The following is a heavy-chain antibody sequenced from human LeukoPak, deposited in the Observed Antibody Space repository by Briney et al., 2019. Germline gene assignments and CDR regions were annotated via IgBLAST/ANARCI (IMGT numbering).Heavy chain of an antibody. CDR1: GGSFSGYY. V-gene: IGHV4-34*01. D-gene: IGHD2-15*01. CDR3: ARVRSTTCCSGGSCYSNYWYFDL. J-gene: IGHJ2*01. Sequence: SETLSLTCAVYGGSFSGYYWSWIRQPPGKGLEWIGEINHSGSTNYNPSLKSRVTISVDTSKNQFSLKLSSVTAADTAVYYCARVRSTTCCSGGSCYSNYWYFDLWGRGTLVTVSS. CDR2: INHSGST.